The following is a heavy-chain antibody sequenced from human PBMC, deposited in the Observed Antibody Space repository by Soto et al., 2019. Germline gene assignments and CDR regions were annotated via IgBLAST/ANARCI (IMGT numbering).Heavy chain of an antibody. J-gene: IGHJ5*02. D-gene: IGHD3-22*01. CDR3: ARDRSFGTSCYYSWDL. V-gene: IGHV3-30-3*01. CDR2: ISSNGGNA. CDR1: GFIFTNYA. Sequence: QVQLVESGGGVAHPGKSLRLSCAASGFIFTNYAIHWVRQAPGRGLEWVAVISSNGGNADSADSVKGRFTISKDNSKNTVFLRMDSLRPEDSAIYYCARDRSFGTSCYYSWDLWGQGTLVTVSS.